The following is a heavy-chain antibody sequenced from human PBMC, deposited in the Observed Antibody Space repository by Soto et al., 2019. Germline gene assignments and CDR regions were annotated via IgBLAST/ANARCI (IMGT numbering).Heavy chain of an antibody. CDR2: ISYDGSNK. Sequence: QVQLVESGGGVVQPGRSLRLSCAASGFTFSSYAMHWVRQAPGKGLEWVAVISYDGSNKYYADSVKGRFTISRDNSKNTLYLQMNSLRAEDTAVYYCARGRGGGTYYYGSGWFQGDYWGQGTLVTVSS. CDR3: ARGRGGGTYYYGSGWFQGDY. CDR1: GFTFSSYA. J-gene: IGHJ4*02. D-gene: IGHD3-10*01. V-gene: IGHV3-30-3*01.